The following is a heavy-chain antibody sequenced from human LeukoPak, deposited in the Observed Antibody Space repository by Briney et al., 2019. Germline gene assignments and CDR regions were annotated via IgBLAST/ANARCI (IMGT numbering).Heavy chain of an antibody. V-gene: IGHV3-9*01. J-gene: IGHJ3*02. CDR3: AKDISGYESDAFDI. D-gene: IGHD5-12*01. CDR1: GFTFDDYA. Sequence: GRSLRLSCAASGFTFDDYAMHWVRQAPGKGPEWVSGISWNSGSIGYADSVKGRFTISRDNAKNSLYLQMNSLRAEDTALYYCAKDISGYESDAFDIWGRGTMVTVSS. CDR2: ISWNSGSI.